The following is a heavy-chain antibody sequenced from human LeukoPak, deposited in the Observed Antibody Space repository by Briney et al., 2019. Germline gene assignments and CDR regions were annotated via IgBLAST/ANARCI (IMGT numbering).Heavy chain of an antibody. Sequence: AGSLSCPCAASGFAFSAYWMHWVLQAPGKGLEWVSRINEDATTISYADSVKGRFIISRDNSKKSLYLQMNNLRAEDTAVYYCVRDLVFVWTPGDDFDFWGQGTLVTVSS. CDR1: GFAFSAYW. V-gene: IGHV3-74*01. D-gene: IGHD3-16*01. J-gene: IGHJ4*02. CDR2: INEDATTI. CDR3: VRDLVFVWTPGDDFDF.